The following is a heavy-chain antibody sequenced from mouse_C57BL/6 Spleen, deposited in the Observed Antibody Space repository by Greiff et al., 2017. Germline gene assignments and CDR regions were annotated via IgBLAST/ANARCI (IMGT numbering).Heavy chain of an antibody. J-gene: IGHJ3*01. Sequence: VHVKQSGPELVKPGASVKISCKASGYSFTGYYMNWVKQSPEKSLEWIGEINPSTGGTTYNQKFKAKATLTVDKSSSTAYMQLKSLTSEDSAVYYCARSGNGSPFAYWGQGTLVTVSA. CDR2: INPSTGGT. CDR1: GYSFTGYY. D-gene: IGHD1-1*01. CDR3: ARSGNGSPFAY. V-gene: IGHV1-42*01.